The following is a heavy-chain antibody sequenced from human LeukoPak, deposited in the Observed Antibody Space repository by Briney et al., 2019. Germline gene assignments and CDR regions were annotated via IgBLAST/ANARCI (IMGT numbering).Heavy chain of an antibody. D-gene: IGHD1-26*01. CDR1: GFTFSSYS. Sequence: GGSLRLSCAASGFTFSSYSMNWVRQAPGKGLEWVSYISSSGSTIYYADSVKGRFTISRDNAKNSLYLQMNSLRAEDTAVYYCARSGSYPDVYFDYWGQGTLVTVSS. CDR2: ISSSGSTI. J-gene: IGHJ4*02. V-gene: IGHV3-48*04. CDR3: ARSGSYPDVYFDY.